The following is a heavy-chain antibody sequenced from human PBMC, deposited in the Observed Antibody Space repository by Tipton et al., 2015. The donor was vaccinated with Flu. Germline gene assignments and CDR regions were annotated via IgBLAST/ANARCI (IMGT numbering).Heavy chain of an antibody. Sequence: TLSLTCSVSGDSIGSRYYWAWIRQPPGKGLEWIGNVHQTGSTYYNPSLSSRVTVSVDTSNNQFSLKLSSVTVTDTAIYYCAKHLGRGCYHNSGRRWFDPWGQGTQVTVSS. CDR1: GDSIGSRYY. CDR3: AKHLGRGCYHNSGRRWFDP. V-gene: IGHV4-38-2*01. CDR2: VHQTGST. J-gene: IGHJ5*02. D-gene: IGHD3-22*01.